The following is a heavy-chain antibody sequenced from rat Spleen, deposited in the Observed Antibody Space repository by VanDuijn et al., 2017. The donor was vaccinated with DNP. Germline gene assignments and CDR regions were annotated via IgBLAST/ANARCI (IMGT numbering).Heavy chain of an antibody. Sequence: EVQLQESGPGLVKPSQSLSLTCSVTDYSITSTYWAWIRKFPGNKLEWMGYKNRTGSTNYNPSLKSRISITRDTSKNQFFLQVNSVTTEDTATYYCAKLTTRAIPHWGQGVMVTVSS. CDR2: KNRTGST. CDR3: AKLTTRAIPH. J-gene: IGHJ2*01. V-gene: IGHV3-3*01. CDR1: DYSITSTY. D-gene: IGHD1-4*01.